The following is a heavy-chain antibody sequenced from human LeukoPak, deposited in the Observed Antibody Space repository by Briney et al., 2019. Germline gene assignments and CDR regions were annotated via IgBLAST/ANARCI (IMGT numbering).Heavy chain of an antibody. CDR1: GGSINSGSYY. D-gene: IGHD2-2*01. CDR3: AREYQLPLWNPSGAFDI. V-gene: IGHV4-61*02. Sequence: PSETLSLTCTVSGGSINSGSYYWTWIRQPAGKRLEWIGRIYSSGSTTLNPSLESRLTLTLDTSKNQFSLKLNSVTAADTAVYYCAREYQLPLWNPSGAFDIWGQGTMVTVSS. J-gene: IGHJ3*02. CDR2: IYSSGST.